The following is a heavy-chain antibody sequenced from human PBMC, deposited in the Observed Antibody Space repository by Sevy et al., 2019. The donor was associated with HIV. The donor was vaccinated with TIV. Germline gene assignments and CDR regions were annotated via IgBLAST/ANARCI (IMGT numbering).Heavy chain of an antibody. Sequence: GGSLRLSCAASGFILSSYGMHWVRQAPGKGLEWVAVIWNDRSNKHYADSVKGRFTISRDISKNTLYLQMNSLRAEDTAVYYCASLPNNYYDSSAYSGKDAFDIWGQGTMVTVSS. CDR3: ASLPNNYYDSSAYSGKDAFDI. CDR1: GFILSSYG. D-gene: IGHD3-22*01. CDR2: IWNDRSNK. V-gene: IGHV3-33*01. J-gene: IGHJ3*02.